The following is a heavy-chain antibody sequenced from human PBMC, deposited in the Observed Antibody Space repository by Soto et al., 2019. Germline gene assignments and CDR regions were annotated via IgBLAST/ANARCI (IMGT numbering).Heavy chain of an antibody. CDR2: IIPIFGTA. Sequence: GASVKVSCKASGGTFSSYAISWVRQAPGQGLEWMGGIIPIFGTANYAQKFQGRVTITADESTSTAYMELSSLRSEDTAVYYCARTIVPNDAFDIWGPGTMLTVSS. J-gene: IGHJ3*02. CDR3: ARTIVPNDAFDI. CDR1: GGTFSSYA. D-gene: IGHD3-16*02. V-gene: IGHV1-69*13.